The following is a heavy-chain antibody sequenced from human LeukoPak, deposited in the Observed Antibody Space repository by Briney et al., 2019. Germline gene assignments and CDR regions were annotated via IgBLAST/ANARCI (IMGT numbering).Heavy chain of an antibody. CDR1: GGSISSGSYY. Sequence: PSGTLSLTCTVSGGSISSGSYYWSWIRQPAGKGLEWIGRIYTSGSTNYNPSLKSRVTISVDTSKNQFSLKLSSVTAADTAVYYCARGSVGRWRYTDAEFDYWGQGTLVTVSS. D-gene: IGHD3-16*02. CDR3: ARGSVGRWRYTDAEFDY. J-gene: IGHJ4*02. CDR2: IYTSGST. V-gene: IGHV4-61*02.